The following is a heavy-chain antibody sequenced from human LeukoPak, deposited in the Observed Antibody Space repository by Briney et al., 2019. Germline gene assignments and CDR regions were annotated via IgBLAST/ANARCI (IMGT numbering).Heavy chain of an antibody. Sequence: ASVKVSCKASGYTFTSYGVSWVRQAPGQGLEWMGWISGYNGKTNYAQKLQGRVTMTTDTSTSTAHMELRSLRSDDTAVYYCAREGGFASGSREFDYWGQGTLVIVSS. CDR3: AREGGFASGSREFDY. V-gene: IGHV1-18*01. J-gene: IGHJ4*02. D-gene: IGHD3-10*01. CDR2: ISGYNGKT. CDR1: GYTFTSYG.